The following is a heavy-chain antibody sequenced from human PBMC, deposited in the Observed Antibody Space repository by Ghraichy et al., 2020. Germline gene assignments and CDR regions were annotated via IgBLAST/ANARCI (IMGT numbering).Heavy chain of an antibody. CDR2: IKQDGSEK. D-gene: IGHD3-10*01. V-gene: IGHV3-7*01. CDR1: RSTENTYE. J-gene: IGHJ4*02. CDR3: ASPGVDH. Sequence: GGSLRLSYPPGRSTENTYELNSRGQTPGAGLEWEANIKQDGSEKYYVDSVKGRFTISRDNAKNSLYLQMNSLRAEDTAVYYCASPGVDHWGQGTLVTVSS.